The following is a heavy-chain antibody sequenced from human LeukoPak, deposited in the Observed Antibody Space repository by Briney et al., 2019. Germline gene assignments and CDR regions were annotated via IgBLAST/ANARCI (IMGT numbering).Heavy chain of an antibody. D-gene: IGHD4-11*01. CDR3: ASGPSYSNYGVRDYYFYYMDV. CDR2: INPDGSST. V-gene: IGHV3-74*01. Sequence: PGRSLRLSCEASGFTFSSYAMSWVRQAPGKGLVWVSRINPDGSSTSYADSVKGRFTISRDNAKNTLYLQMNSLRAEDTAVYYCASGPSYSNYGVRDYYFYYMDVWGKGTTVTVSS. J-gene: IGHJ6*03. CDR1: GFTFSSYA.